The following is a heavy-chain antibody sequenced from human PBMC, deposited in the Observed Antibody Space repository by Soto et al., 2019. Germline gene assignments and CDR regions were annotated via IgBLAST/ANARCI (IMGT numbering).Heavy chain of an antibody. CDR2: ISGSGGST. CDR1: GFTFSSYA. J-gene: IGHJ4*02. V-gene: IGHV3-23*01. CDR3: AKEGEDIVVVVAATYFDY. Sequence: GGSLRLSCAASGFTFSSYAMSWVRQAPGKGLEWVSAISGSGGSTYYADSVKGRFTISRDNSKNTLYLQMNSLRAEDTAVYYCAKEGEDIVVVVAATYFDYWGQGTLVTVSS. D-gene: IGHD2-15*01.